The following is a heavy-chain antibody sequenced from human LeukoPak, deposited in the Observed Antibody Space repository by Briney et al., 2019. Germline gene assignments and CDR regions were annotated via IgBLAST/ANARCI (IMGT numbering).Heavy chain of an antibody. CDR2: INHSGST. CDR1: GGSFSGYY. V-gene: IGHV4-34*01. Sequence: SETLSLTCAVYGGSFSGYYWSWIRQPPGKGLEWIGEINHSGSTNYNPSLKSRVTISVDTSKNQFSLKLSSVTAADTAVYYRARGPYYDFWSGYYRNYYYYGMDVWGQGTTVTVSS. D-gene: IGHD3-3*01. CDR3: ARGPYYDFWSGYYRNYYYYGMDV. J-gene: IGHJ6*02.